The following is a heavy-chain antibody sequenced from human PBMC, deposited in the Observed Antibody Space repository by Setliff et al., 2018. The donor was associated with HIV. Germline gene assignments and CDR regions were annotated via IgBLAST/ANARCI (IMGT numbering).Heavy chain of an antibody. CDR3: ARLRVSSSSQTFDH. J-gene: IGHJ4*02. D-gene: IGHD6-6*01. V-gene: IGHV4-59*11. Sequence: SETLSLTCTVSGGSISNQYWSWIRQPQGKGLEWIGYIYYSGTTHYNPSLKSRVAMSVDTSKNQFSLDLTSVTPADTAVCYCARLRVSSSSQTFDHWGQGILVT. CDR1: GGSISNQY. CDR2: IYYSGTT.